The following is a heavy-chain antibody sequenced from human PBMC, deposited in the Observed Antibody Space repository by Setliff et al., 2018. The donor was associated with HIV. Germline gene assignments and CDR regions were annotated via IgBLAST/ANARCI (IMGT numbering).Heavy chain of an antibody. D-gene: IGHD1-26*01. CDR1: GGSISDSRYY. Sequence: ETLSLTCTVSGGSISDSRYYWGWIRQPPGKGLEWIGNIYYSGSTYYNPSLKSRVTISVDTSRNQSSLKLSSVTAADTAVYYCARPVEMANREFDYWGQGTLVTVSS. CDR3: ARPVEMANREFDY. CDR2: IYYSGST. V-gene: IGHV4-39*01. J-gene: IGHJ4*02.